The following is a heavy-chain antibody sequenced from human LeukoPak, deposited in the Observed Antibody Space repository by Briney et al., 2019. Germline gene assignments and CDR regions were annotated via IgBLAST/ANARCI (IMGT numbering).Heavy chain of an antibody. V-gene: IGHV3-30*02. Sequence: GGSLRLSCAASGFTFSSYGMHWVRQAPGKGLEWVAFIRYDGSNKYYADSVKGRFTISRDNSKNTLYLQMNSLRAEDTAVYYCAKSWYQLVLYFDYWGRGTLVTVSS. J-gene: IGHJ4*02. CDR1: GFTFSSYG. D-gene: IGHD6-6*01. CDR3: AKSWYQLVLYFDY. CDR2: IRYDGSNK.